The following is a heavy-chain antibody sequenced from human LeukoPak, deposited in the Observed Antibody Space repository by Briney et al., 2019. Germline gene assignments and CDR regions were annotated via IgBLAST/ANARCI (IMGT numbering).Heavy chain of an antibody. CDR3: AITPPKDWNDGH. J-gene: IGHJ4*02. D-gene: IGHD1-1*01. CDR1: GYTFTGYY. V-gene: IGHV1-69-2*01. CDR2: VDPEDGET. Sequence: EASVKVSCKTSGYTFTGYYMHWVRQAPGQGLEWMGRVDPEDGETIYAEKFQGRVTITADTSTDTAYMELSSLRSEDTAVYYCAITPPKDWNDGHWGQGTLVTVSS.